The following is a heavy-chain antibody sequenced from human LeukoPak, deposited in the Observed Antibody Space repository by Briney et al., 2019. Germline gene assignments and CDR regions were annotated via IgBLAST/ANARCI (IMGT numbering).Heavy chain of an antibody. CDR3: ARQIIRDHWFDP. J-gene: IGHJ5*02. D-gene: IGHD2-21*01. Sequence: SETLSLTCSVSGGSISNYKYYWAWIRQTPGKDLDWIGGIVYSGNAYYNPSLQSRVTISIDTSKNQFYLNLRAATAADTAVYFCARQIIRDHWFDPWGQGILVTVSS. CDR1: GGSISNYKYY. V-gene: IGHV4-39*01. CDR2: IVYSGNA.